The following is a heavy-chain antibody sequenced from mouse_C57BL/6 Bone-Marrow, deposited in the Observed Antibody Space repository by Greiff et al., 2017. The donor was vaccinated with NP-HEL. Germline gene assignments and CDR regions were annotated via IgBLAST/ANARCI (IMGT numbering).Heavy chain of an antibody. J-gene: IGHJ4*01. Sequence: VQLQQSGPELVKPGASVKMSCKASGYTFTDYNMHWVNQSHGKSLEWIGYINPNNGGTSSTQKFKGKATLTVNKSSSTAYMELRSLTSEDSAVYYCARVFYYYAMDYWGQGTSVTVSS. CDR2: INPNNGGT. V-gene: IGHV1-22*01. CDR3: ARVFYYYAMDY. CDR1: GYTFTDYN.